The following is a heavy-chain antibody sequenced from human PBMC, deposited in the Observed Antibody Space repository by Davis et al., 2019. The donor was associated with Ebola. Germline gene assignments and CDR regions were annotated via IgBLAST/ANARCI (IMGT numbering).Heavy chain of an antibody. CDR3: TTVGGYIYGQRDY. CDR2: IKRKADGGTT. J-gene: IGHJ4*02. Sequence: GESLKISCAVSGFAFSNAWMNWVRQAPGKGLEWVGRIKRKADGGTTDHAAPVKGRFTTSREDSKNTLYLQMNSLKTEDTAVYYCTTVGGYIYGQRDYWGQGALVTVSS. D-gene: IGHD5-18*01. CDR1: GFAFSNAW. V-gene: IGHV3-15*07.